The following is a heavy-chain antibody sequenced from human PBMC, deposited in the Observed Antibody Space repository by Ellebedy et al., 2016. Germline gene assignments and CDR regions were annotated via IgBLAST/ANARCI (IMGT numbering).Heavy chain of an antibody. Sequence: GESLKISXAASGFTFSSYAMSWVRQAPGKGLEWVSAISGSGGSTYYADSVKGRFTISRDNSKNTLYLQMNSLRAEDTAVYYCASLQTTVVTPGWFNPWGQGTLVTVSS. CDR2: ISGSGGST. V-gene: IGHV3-23*01. D-gene: IGHD4-23*01. CDR3: ASLQTTVVTPGWFNP. J-gene: IGHJ5*02. CDR1: GFTFSSYA.